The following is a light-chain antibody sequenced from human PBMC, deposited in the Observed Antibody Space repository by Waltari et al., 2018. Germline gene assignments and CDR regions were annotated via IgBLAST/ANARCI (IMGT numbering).Light chain of an antibody. J-gene: IGLJ2*01. Sequence: SSDLTQDPAVSVALGQTVRITCQGDSLRRSYASWYQQKPGQAPLLVTYGKNKRPSGIPDRFSGSSSGDTASLTITGCQAEDEADYYCNSRDSTTKHLVFGGGTKLTVL. CDR2: GKN. CDR3: NSRDSTTKHLV. V-gene: IGLV3-19*01. CDR1: SLRRSY.